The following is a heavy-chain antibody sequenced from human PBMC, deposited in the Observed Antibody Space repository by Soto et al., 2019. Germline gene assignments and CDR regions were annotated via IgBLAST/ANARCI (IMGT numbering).Heavy chain of an antibody. CDR1: GFTFSSYA. V-gene: IGHV3-23*01. J-gene: IGHJ4*02. Sequence: EVQLLESGGGLVQPGGSLRLSCAASGFTFSSYAMSWVRQAPGKGLEWVSAISGSGGSTYYADSVKGRFTISRDNSKNTLYLQMNSLRSEDKAVYYCAKVKNAPYCSGGSCYLYYFDYWGQGTLVTVSS. CDR3: AKVKNAPYCSGGSCYLYYFDY. CDR2: ISGSGGST. D-gene: IGHD2-15*01.